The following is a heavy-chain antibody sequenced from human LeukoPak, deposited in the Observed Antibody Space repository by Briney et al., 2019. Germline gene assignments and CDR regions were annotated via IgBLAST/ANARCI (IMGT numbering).Heavy chain of an antibody. CDR3: ASPYDSRAIDAFDI. J-gene: IGHJ3*02. V-gene: IGHV7-4-1*02. CDR2: INTNTGNP. CDR1: GYTFTSYA. D-gene: IGHD3-22*01. Sequence: ASVKVSCKASGYTFTSYAMNWVRQAPGQGLEWMGWINTNTGNPTYAQGFTGRFVFSLDTSVSTAYLQISSLKAEDTAVYYCASPYDSRAIDAFDIWGQGTMVTVSS.